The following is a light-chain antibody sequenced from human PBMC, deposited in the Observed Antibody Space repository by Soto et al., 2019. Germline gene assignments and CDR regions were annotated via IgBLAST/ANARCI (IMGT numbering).Light chain of an antibody. CDR2: EAS. CDR3: QQYSEWPRT. CDR1: QSVSSSY. Sequence: EIVLTQSPGTLSLSPGERATLSCRASQSVSSSYLAWYQQKPGRAPSLLISEASSRATGFPARFSGSGSGTEFTLTISSLQSEDFAVYYCQQYSEWPRTFGQGTKVDIK. V-gene: IGKV3-15*01. J-gene: IGKJ1*01.